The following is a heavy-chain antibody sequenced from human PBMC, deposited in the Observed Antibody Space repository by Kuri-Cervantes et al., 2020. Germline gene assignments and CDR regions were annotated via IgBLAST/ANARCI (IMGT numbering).Heavy chain of an antibody. CDR2: IIPIFGTA. CDR3: ASGIDTAMVGPPFGMDV. J-gene: IGHJ6*02. Sequence: SVMVFCKAAGGPFSSYAISWVRQAPGQGLEWMGGIIPIFGTANYAQKFQGRVTITADESTSTAYMELSSLRSEDTAVYYCASGIDTAMVGPPFGMDVWGQGTTVTVSS. D-gene: IGHD5-18*01. CDR1: GGPFSSYA. V-gene: IGHV1-69*13.